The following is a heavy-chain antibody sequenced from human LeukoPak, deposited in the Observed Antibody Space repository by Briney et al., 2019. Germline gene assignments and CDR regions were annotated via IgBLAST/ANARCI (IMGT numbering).Heavy chain of an antibody. D-gene: IGHD1-26*01. Sequence: KAGGSLRLSCAASGFTFSDYYMSWIRQAPGKGLEWVSYIGSSGSTIYYADSVKGRFTISRDNAKNSLYPQMNSLRAEDTAVYYCARDRYVGATTSGDSDSWGQGTLVTVSS. CDR1: GFTFSDYY. J-gene: IGHJ4*02. CDR3: ARDRYVGATTSGDSDS. CDR2: IGSSGSTI. V-gene: IGHV3-11*01.